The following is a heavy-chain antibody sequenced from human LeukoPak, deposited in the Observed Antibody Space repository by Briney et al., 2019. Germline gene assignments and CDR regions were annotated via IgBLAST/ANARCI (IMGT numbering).Heavy chain of an antibody. CDR2: ITWSSGFR. CDR3: VRRQPSGYCRPFDL. J-gene: IGHJ2*01. V-gene: IGHV3-9*01. D-gene: IGHD2-15*01. Sequence: SLRLSWAATGFTFGDYAIGWVRQPPGKGLEWVSCITWSSGFRAYVDSVSGRLIISRDNDENSLYLQMTSLRTEDKAFYYRVRRQPSGYCRPFDLWGRGTLVTVSS. CDR1: GFTFGDYA.